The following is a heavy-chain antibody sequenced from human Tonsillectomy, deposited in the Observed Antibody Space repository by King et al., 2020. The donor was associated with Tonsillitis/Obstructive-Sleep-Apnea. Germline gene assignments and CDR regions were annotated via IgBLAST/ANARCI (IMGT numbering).Heavy chain of an antibody. CDR2: INWNGGST. CDR3: ARNYGVPDY. CDR1: GFTFDDFA. Sequence: VQLVESGGGVVRPGGSLRLSCAASGFTFDDFALSWVRQVPGKGLEWVSGINWNGGSTRYADSVKGRFTISRDNAKNSLYLQMSSLRAEDTAFYYCARNYGVPDYWGQGTLVTVSS. D-gene: IGHD4-17*01. J-gene: IGHJ4*02. V-gene: IGHV3-20*04.